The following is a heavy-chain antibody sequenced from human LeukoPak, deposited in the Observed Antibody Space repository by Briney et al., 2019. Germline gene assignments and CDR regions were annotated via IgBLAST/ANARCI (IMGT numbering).Heavy chain of an antibody. CDR3: ARARVAAAGTSGGYYYHYMDV. J-gene: IGHJ6*03. Sequence: GGSLRLSCAASGFTFSSYSMNWVRQAPGKGLEWVSSISSSSSYIYYADSVKGRFTISRDNAKNSLYLQMNSLRAEDTAVYYCARARVAAAGTSGGYYYHYMDVWGKGTTVTVSS. V-gene: IGHV3-21*01. CDR2: ISSSSSYI. D-gene: IGHD6-13*01. CDR1: GFTFSSYS.